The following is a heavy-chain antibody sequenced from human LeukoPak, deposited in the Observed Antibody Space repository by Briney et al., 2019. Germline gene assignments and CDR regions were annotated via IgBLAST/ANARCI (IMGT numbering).Heavy chain of an antibody. V-gene: IGHV3-48*04. D-gene: IGHD3-16*01. CDR3: ARVIGSYGDSAY. CDR2: ISSTSSAI. J-gene: IGHJ4*02. CDR1: GFTFSSYS. Sequence: HPGGSLRLSCAASGFTFSSYSMNWVRQAPGKGLEGLSYISSTSSAIYYADSLKGRFTISRDNAKNSLYLQMDSLRAEDTAVYYCARVIGSYGDSAYWGQGTLVTVSS.